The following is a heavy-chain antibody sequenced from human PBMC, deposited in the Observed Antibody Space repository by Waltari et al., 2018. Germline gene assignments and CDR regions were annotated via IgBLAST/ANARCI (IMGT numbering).Heavy chain of an antibody. CDR1: GLTVRQFW. V-gene: IGHV3-7*01. Sequence: EVQLVESGGGLVQPGGSWRLSCAASGLTVRQFWMSGVRQAPGKGLEWVASIKEDGGEKYYVDSLKGRINISRDNAKNSLYLQMNSLRVEDTAVYYCARDRGYFDYWGLGTLVTVSS. CDR3: ARDRGYFDY. J-gene: IGHJ4*02. D-gene: IGHD3-10*01. CDR2: IKEDGGEK.